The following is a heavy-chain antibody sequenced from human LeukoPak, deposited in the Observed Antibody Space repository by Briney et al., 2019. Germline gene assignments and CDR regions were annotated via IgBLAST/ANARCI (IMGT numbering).Heavy chain of an antibody. CDR3: AKDKLQLLILDYFDY. D-gene: IGHD4-11*01. Sequence: GGSLRLSCAASGFSFRSYGMHWVRQTPGKGLEWVAVISYDGSNKYYADSVKGRFTISRDNSKNTLYLQVNSLRPEDTAVYYCAKDKLQLLILDYFDYWGQGTLVTVSS. CDR2: ISYDGSNK. J-gene: IGHJ4*02. CDR1: GFSFRSYG. V-gene: IGHV3-30*18.